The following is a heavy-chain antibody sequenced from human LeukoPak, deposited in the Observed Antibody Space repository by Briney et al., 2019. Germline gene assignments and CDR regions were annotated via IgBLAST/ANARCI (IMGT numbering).Heavy chain of an antibody. J-gene: IGHJ6*03. CDR3: ARAVYGSGKGSPPRYYYYYMDV. D-gene: IGHD3-10*01. CDR2: IYYSGST. CDR1: GGSVSSSRYY. V-gene: IGHV4-39*01. Sequence: PSETLSLTCTVSGGSVSSSRYYWGWIRQPPGKGLEWIGTIYYSGSTYYNPSLKSRFTISVDTSKNQFSLKLSSVTAADTAVYYCARAVYGSGKGSPPRYYYYYMDVWGKGTTVTISS.